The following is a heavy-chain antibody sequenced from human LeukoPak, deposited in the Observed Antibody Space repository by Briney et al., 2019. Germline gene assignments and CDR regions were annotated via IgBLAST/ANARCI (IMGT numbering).Heavy chain of an antibody. V-gene: IGHV3-13*01. CDR3: ARGYGDYNNNWFDP. CDR2: IGTAGDT. Sequence: GGSLRLSCAASGFTFSSYDMHWVRQATGKGLEWVSAIGTAGDTYYPGSVKGRFTISRVNAKNSLYLQMNSLRAEDTAVYYCARGYGDYNNNWFDPWGQGTLVTVSS. J-gene: IGHJ5*02. D-gene: IGHD4-17*01. CDR1: GFTFSSYD.